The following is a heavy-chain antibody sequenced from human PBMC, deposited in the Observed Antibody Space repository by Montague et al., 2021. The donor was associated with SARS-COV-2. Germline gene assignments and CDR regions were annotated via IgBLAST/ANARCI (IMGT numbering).Heavy chain of an antibody. CDR3: ARADRRSPDTTHLSYYKGMDL. D-gene: IGHD6-6*01. CDR2: LYTSGGT. CDR1: GASISSGDYY. V-gene: IGHV4-61*02. Sequence: TLSLTCTVSGASISSGDYYWSWIRQPAGKGLEWIGRLYTSGGTKYNPSLNSRVTILVDTSKNQFSLNLRSVTAADTAVYFCARADRRSPDTTHLSYYKGMDLWGQGTTVTVSS. J-gene: IGHJ6*02.